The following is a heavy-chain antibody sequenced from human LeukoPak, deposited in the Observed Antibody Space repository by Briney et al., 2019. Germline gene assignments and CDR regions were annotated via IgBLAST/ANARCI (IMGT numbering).Heavy chain of an antibody. V-gene: IGHV4-59*08. CDR3: ARHFGSAKSWFDP. D-gene: IGHD3-16*01. CDR1: GDAISRYY. J-gene: IGHJ5*02. CDR2: ISYTGTT. Sequence: SETLSLTCTVSGDAISRYYWSWIRQPPGRGLEWIGYISYTGTTTYTPSLMTRVTITSDTPKNQFSLKLTSVTAADTAVYYCARHFGSAKSWFDPWGQGTLVTVSS.